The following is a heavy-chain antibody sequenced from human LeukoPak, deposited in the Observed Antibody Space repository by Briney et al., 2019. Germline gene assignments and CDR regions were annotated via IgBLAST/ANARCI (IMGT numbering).Heavy chain of an antibody. Sequence: GGSLRLSCAASGFTFSTYWMSWVRQAPGIGLEWVASIKQDGTETYHVDSVKGRFTISRDNAKKSLYLQMSSLRVEDTAVYYCARDSGRYFDWLDGWGQGTLVTVSS. CDR2: IKQDGTET. CDR1: GFTFSTYW. J-gene: IGHJ5*02. V-gene: IGHV3-7*01. D-gene: IGHD3-9*01. CDR3: ARDSGRYFDWLDG.